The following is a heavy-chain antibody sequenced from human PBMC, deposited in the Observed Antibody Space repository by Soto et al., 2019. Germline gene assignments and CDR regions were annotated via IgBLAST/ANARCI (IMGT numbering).Heavy chain of an antibody. CDR2: ITAYNGNT. J-gene: IGHJ5*02. Sequence: QVQLVQSGAEVKKPGASVKVSCKASAYTFTSYGFSWVRQAPGQGIEWMGWITAYNGNTKYAQKLQGRVTMTTDTSTRTAYIELRSLRSEDTAVYYCAREGPNHRLSWGQGTLVTVSS. CDR1: AYTFTSYG. V-gene: IGHV1-18*01. D-gene: IGHD3-16*02. CDR3: AREGPNHRLS.